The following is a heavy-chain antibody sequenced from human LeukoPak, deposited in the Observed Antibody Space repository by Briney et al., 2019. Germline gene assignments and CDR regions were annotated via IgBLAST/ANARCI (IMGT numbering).Heavy chain of an antibody. V-gene: IGHV4-30-2*01. Sequence: PSQTLSLTCAVSGGSISSGGYSWSWIRQPPGKGLEWIGYIYHSGSTYYNPSLKSRVTISVDRSKNQFSLKLSSVTAADTAVYYCARVTRGPNDAFDIWGRGTMVTVSS. CDR3: ARVTRGPNDAFDI. J-gene: IGHJ3*02. CDR2: IYHSGST. D-gene: IGHD3-10*01. CDR1: GGSISSGGYS.